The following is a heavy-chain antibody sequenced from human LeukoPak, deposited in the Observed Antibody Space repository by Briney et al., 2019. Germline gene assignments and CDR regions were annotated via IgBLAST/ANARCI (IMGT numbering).Heavy chain of an antibody. V-gene: IGHV4-61*01. CDR3: ARACRWDGMDV. Sequence: SETLSLTCTVSGGSVSSGSYYWRWVRQPPGRGLDWIGYIYYSGSTYYNPSLKSRVTISVDTSKHQFSLKLGSVTAADTAVYYCARACRWDGMDVWGKGTTVTVSS. J-gene: IGHJ6*04. D-gene: IGHD3-16*01. CDR1: GGSVSSGSYY. CDR2: IYYSGST.